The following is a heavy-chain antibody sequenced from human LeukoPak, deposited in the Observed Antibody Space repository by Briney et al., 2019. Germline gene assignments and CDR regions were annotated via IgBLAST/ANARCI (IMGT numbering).Heavy chain of an antibody. V-gene: IGHV1-69*13. D-gene: IGHD3-9*01. CDR1: GGTFSSYA. CDR2: IIPIFGTA. CDR3: VRGDRYFDWFGFR. Sequence: SVKVSCKASGGTFSSYAISWVRQAPGQGLEWMGGIIPIFGTANYAQKFQGRVTITADESTSTAYMELSSLRSEDTAVYYCVRGDRYFDWFGFRWGQGTLVTVSS. J-gene: IGHJ4*02.